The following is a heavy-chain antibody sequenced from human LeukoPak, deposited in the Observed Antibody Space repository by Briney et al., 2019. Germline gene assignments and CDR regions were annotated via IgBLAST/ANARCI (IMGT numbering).Heavy chain of an antibody. CDR3: AKDREARIAVAGTQFDY. Sequence: PGGSLRLSCAASGFTFSSYGMSWVSQAPGKGLEWVSAITGNGANTFYADSVKGRFTISRDNSKNTMYLQMNSLRAEDTAVYYCAKDREARIAVAGTQFDYWGQGTLVTVSS. V-gene: IGHV3-23*01. J-gene: IGHJ4*02. CDR1: GFTFSSYG. CDR2: ITGNGANT. D-gene: IGHD6-13*01.